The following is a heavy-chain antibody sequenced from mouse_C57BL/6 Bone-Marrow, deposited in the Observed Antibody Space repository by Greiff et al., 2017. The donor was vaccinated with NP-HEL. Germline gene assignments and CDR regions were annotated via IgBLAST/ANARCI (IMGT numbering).Heavy chain of an antibody. Sequence: ESGPGLVKPSQSLSLTCSVTGYSITSGYYWNWIRQFPGNKLEWMGYISYDGSNNYNPSLKNRISITRDTSKNQFFLKLNSVTTEDTATYYCARDPPLKAMDYWGQGTSVTVSS. V-gene: IGHV3-6*01. CDR1: GYSITSGYY. CDR2: ISYDGSN. CDR3: ARDPPLKAMDY. J-gene: IGHJ4*01. D-gene: IGHD6-1*01.